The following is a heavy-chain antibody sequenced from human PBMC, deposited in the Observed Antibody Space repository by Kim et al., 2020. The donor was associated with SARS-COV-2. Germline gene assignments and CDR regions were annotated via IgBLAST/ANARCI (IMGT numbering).Heavy chain of an antibody. CDR1: GGSISSSDYY. CDR2: IYYIGST. D-gene: IGHD6-19*01. Sequence: SETLSLTCTVSGGSISSSDYYWGWIRQPPGKGLEWIGNIYYIGSTYFNPSLKSRVTMSVDTPENHFSLKLTSVTAADTAVYYCARLQVTPGAGYNWFGPWGRGTLVTVSS. CDR3: ARLQVTPGAGYNWFGP. V-gene: IGHV4-39*01. J-gene: IGHJ5*02.